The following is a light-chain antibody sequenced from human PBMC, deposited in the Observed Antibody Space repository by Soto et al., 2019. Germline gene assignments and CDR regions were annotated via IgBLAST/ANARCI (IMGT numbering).Light chain of an antibody. CDR1: QSVGSH. J-gene: IGKJ3*01. V-gene: IGKV3-11*01. CDR2: DTF. CDR3: QQRSTWPPEFT. Sequence: EIVLTQSPATLSLSPGERATLSCRASQSVGSHLTWYQQKPGQPPRLLIYDTFNRATGIPDRFSGRGSGTDFTLTISILDPEDFAVYYCQQRSTWPPEFTFGPGTKVDIK.